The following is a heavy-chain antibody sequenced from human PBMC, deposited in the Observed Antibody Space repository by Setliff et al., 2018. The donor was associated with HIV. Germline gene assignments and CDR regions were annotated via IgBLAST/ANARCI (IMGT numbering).Heavy chain of an antibody. CDR3: VRTNYYYYYMDV. Sequence: SETLSLTCTVSGGSISSSSYYWGWIRQPPGKGLEWIGYIYYSGSTYYNPSLKSRVSISVLRSTDQFFLRLNSVTAADTAVYYCVRTNYYYYYMDVWGKGTTVTVSS. CDR1: GGSISSSSYY. CDR2: IYYSGST. J-gene: IGHJ6*03. V-gene: IGHV4-31*03.